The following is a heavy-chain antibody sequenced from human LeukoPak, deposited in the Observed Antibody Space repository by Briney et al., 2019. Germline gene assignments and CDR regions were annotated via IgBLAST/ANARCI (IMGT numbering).Heavy chain of an antibody. V-gene: IGHV1-2*02. CDR1: GYPFTGYY. D-gene: IGHD3-22*01. CDR2: INPNSGGT. J-gene: IGHJ3*02. Sequence: ASVKVSCKASGYPFTGYYMHLVRQAPGQGLEWIGWINPNSGGTNYAPKFPGSVTMTRDTSISTAYMELSRLRSDDTAVYYCAILPYYYDSSGYRVTDAFDIWGQGTMVTVSS. CDR3: AILPYYYDSSGYRVTDAFDI.